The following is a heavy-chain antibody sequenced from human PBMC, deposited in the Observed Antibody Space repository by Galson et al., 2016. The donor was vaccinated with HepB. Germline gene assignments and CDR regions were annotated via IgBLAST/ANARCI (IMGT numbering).Heavy chain of an antibody. J-gene: IGHJ3*02. CDR2: IWFDGTNT. V-gene: IGHV3-33*01. CDR3: SRDGTTPREFAAFDI. CDR1: GFSFSNFG. Sequence: SLRLSCATSGFSFSNFGMHWVRQAPGKGLEWVAVIWFDGTNTFEADSVKGRFTISRDNSRNTLYLHMSKLRIEDTAVYYCSRDGTTPREFAAFDIWGQGTTVSVSS. D-gene: IGHD1-7*01.